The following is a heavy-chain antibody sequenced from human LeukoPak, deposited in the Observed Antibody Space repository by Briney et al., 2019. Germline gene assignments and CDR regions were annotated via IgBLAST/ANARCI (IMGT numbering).Heavy chain of an antibody. V-gene: IGHV3-66*01. CDR2: IYSGGST. CDR1: EFSVGSNY. Sequence: GGSLRLSCAASEFSVGSNYMTWVRQAPGKGLEWVSLIYSGGSTYYADSVKGRFTISRDNSKNTLYLQMNSLRAEDTAVYYCAREVHGGGYDLWGGQGTLVTVSS. D-gene: IGHD5-12*01. CDR3: AREVHGGGYDLW. J-gene: IGHJ4*02.